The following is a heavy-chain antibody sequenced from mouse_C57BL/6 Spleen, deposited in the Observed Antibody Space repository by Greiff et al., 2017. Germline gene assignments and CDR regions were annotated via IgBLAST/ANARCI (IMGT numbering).Heavy chain of an antibody. CDR1: GYAFSSYW. V-gene: IGHV1-80*01. CDR3: ARSAYYDYDGYAMDY. J-gene: IGHJ4*01. Sequence: VKLVESGAELVKPGASVKISCIASGYAFSSYWMNWVKQRPGKGLEWIGQIYPGDGDTNYNGKFKGKATLTADKSSSTAYMQLSSLTSEDSAVYFCARSAYYDYDGYAMDYWGQGTSVTVSS. D-gene: IGHD2-4*01. CDR2: IYPGDGDT.